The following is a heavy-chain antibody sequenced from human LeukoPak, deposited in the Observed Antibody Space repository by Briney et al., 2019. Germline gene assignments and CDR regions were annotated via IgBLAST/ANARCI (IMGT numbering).Heavy chain of an antibody. Sequence: GGSLRLSCAAPGFTFSSYAMSWVRQAPGQGLEWVSAISGSGGSTFYADSVKGRFTISRDNSKNTLFLRMNSLRVDDTAVYYCAKGKAYDNLDWFDPWGQGTLVTVSS. CDR3: AKGKAYDNLDWFDP. V-gene: IGHV3-23*01. CDR2: ISGSGGST. D-gene: IGHD3-9*01. J-gene: IGHJ5*02. CDR1: GFTFSSYA.